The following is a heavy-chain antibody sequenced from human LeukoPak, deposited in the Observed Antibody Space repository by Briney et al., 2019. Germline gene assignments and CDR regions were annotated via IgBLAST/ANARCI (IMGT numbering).Heavy chain of an antibody. D-gene: IGHD6-19*01. V-gene: IGHV3-30-3*01. J-gene: IGHJ4*02. CDR3: ARRVPAVAGLRDY. Sequence: PGGSLSLSCAVSGFTFCSYAMHWVRQAPGKGLEWVAVISYDGSNKYYADSVKGRFTISRDNSKNTLYLQMNSLRAEDTAVYYCARRVPAVAGLRDYWGERTLVTVSS. CDR2: ISYDGSNK. CDR1: GFTFCSYA.